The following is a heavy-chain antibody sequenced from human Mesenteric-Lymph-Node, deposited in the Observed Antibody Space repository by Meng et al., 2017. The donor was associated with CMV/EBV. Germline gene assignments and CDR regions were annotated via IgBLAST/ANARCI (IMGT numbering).Heavy chain of an antibody. CDR1: GYTFSNYG. V-gene: IGHV1-3*01. CDR3: ARESSHYYGSGSYDY. Sequence: SGYTFSNYGIHWVRQAPGQRLEWMGWIRAGNGNIKYSQKFQDRVTITRDTSTNTAYMELSSLRSEDTAVYYCARESSHYYGSGSYDYWGQVTLVTVSS. D-gene: IGHD3-10*01. CDR2: IRAGNGNI. J-gene: IGHJ4*02.